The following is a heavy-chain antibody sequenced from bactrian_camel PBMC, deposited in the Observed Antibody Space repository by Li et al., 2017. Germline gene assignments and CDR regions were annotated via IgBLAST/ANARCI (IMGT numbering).Heavy chain of an antibody. CDR1: GDTARNYC. Sequence: HVQLVESGGGSVQAGGSLTFSCAVSGDTARNYCMAWFRQVPGKDREGVAAVYTNNGKSTPYYDGSVKGRFTVSRDNNRKTLYLQMSGLQPEDTGVYYCASKTWTTGAKEPRSPSP. J-gene: IGHJ7*01. V-gene: IGHV3S1*01. CDR2: VYTNNGKSTP.